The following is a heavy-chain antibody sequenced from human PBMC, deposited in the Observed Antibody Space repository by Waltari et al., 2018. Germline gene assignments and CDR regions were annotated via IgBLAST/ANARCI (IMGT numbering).Heavy chain of an antibody. CDR3: ATYIGASVGTAAFDV. J-gene: IGHJ3*01. CDR1: GVSITSNRHY. V-gene: IGHV4-39*01. Sequence: QLQLQESGPRLVRPSETLSLICRVSGVSITSNRHYWAWIRRSPGQGLEWLGSVSYSGTTYISPSLKSRVSVSRDTSKNQVSLILGSVTAADMAVYYCATYIGASVGTAAFDVWGQGTMVTVSS. CDR2: VSYSGTT. D-gene: IGHD5-12*01.